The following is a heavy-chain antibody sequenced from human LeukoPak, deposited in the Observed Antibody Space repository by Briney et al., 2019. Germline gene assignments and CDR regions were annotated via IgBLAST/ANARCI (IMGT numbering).Heavy chain of an antibody. CDR1: GYTFTSYG. CDR2: ISAYNGNT. J-gene: IGHJ4*02. V-gene: IGHV1-18*01. Sequence: GASLKASCKASGYTFTSYGISRVRQAPGQGLEWMGWISAYNGNTNYAQKLQGRVTMTTDTSTSTAYMELRSLRSDDTAVYYCARAERSAYYYDSSGYGFDYWGQGTLVTVSS. CDR3: ARAERSAYYYDSSGYGFDY. D-gene: IGHD3-22*01.